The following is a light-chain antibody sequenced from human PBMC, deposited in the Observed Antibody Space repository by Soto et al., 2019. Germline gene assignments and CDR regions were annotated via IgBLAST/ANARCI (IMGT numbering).Light chain of an antibody. V-gene: IGKV1-33*01. CDR3: QQYDNLLALT. Sequence: DIQMTQSPSSLSASVGDRVTIACRASQDISKYLNWYQFTPGQAPKLLIYDASNLETGVPSRFRGSGSGTHFSLTITSLQPEDVATYYCQQYDNLLALTFGGGTKVQIK. CDR2: DAS. J-gene: IGKJ4*01. CDR1: QDISKY.